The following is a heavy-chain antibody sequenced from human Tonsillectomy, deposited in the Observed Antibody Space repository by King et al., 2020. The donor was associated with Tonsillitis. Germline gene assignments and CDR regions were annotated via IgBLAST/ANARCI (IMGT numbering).Heavy chain of an antibody. Sequence: VQLVESGGGVVQPGRSLRLSCAASGFTFSTYGIHWVRQAPGKGLEWVALISYVGSNKYYADPVRGRFTISRDTSKNTVYLQMNSLRAEDTAVYYCARAYYYDTSRTPDYWGQGTLITVSS. D-gene: IGHD3-22*01. CDR2: ISYVGSNK. CDR3: ARAYYYDTSRTPDY. CDR1: GFTFSTYG. V-gene: IGHV3-33*05. J-gene: IGHJ4*02.